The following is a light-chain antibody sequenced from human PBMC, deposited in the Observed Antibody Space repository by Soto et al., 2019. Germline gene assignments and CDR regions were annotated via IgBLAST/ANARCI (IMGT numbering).Light chain of an antibody. J-gene: IGKJ1*01. V-gene: IGKV3-15*01. Sequence: EIVMTQSPATLSVSPGERATLSCRASQSVSSNLAWYQQKPGQAPRPLIYGASTRDTGIPARFSGSGSGTEFTLTISSLQSEDFAVYYCQQYNNWPPWTFGQGTKVEIK. CDR1: QSVSSN. CDR3: QQYNNWPPWT. CDR2: GAS.